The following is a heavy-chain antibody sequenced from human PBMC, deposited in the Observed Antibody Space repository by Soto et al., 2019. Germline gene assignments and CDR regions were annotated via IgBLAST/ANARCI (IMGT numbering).Heavy chain of an antibody. CDR3: AREGSYCGGDCYSAWYFDL. V-gene: IGHV1-69*01. Sequence: QVQLVQSGAEVKKPGSSVKVSCKASGGTFSSYAISWVRQAPGQGLEWMGGIIPIFGTANYAQKFQGRVTITADESTSTAYMELSSLRSEDTAVYYCAREGSYCGGDCYSAWYFDLWGRGTLDTVSS. J-gene: IGHJ2*01. CDR2: IIPIFGTA. CDR1: GGTFSSYA. D-gene: IGHD2-21*02.